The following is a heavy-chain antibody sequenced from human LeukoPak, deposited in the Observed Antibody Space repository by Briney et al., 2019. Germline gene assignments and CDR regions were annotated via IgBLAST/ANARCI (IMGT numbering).Heavy chain of an antibody. D-gene: IGHD1-26*01. J-gene: IGHJ5*02. V-gene: IGHV3-23*01. CDR2: VPGTGATTI. CDR3: SKGGGSWFGP. CDR1: GLTFSSFA. Sequence: GGSLRLSCVASGLTFSSFAMSWVRQAPGKGLEWVATVPGTGATTIFYADSVKGRFTISRDNSKNTLYLQMNSLGADDTAVYYCSKGGGSWFGPWGQGTLVNVSS.